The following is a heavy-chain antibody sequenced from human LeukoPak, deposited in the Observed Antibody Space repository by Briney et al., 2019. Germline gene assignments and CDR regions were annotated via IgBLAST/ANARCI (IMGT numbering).Heavy chain of an antibody. CDR3: ARNSAYSSSSGTNL. D-gene: IGHD6-6*01. V-gene: IGHV4-34*01. CDR2: INHSGST. Sequence: SETLSLTCAVYGGSFTGYYWNWIRQPPGKGLEWIGEINHSGSTNYNPSLKSRVTISVDMSKSQFSLKLTSVTAADTAVYFCARNSAYSSSSGTNLWGQGTLVTVSS. CDR1: GGSFTGYY. J-gene: IGHJ4*02.